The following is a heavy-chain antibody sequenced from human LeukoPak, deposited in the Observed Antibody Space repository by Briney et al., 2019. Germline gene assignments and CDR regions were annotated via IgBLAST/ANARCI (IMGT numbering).Heavy chain of an antibody. V-gene: IGHV4-59*10. CDR1: GGSFSGYY. Sequence: SETLSLTCAVYGGSFSGYYWSWIRQPAGKGLEWIGRIYTSGSTNYNPSLKSRVTISVDTSKNQFSLKLSSVTAADTAVYYCASHARLGYCSSTSCREVGGAYWYFDLWGRGTLVTVSS. CDR2: IYTSGST. J-gene: IGHJ2*01. CDR3: ASHARLGYCSSTSCREVGGAYWYFDL. D-gene: IGHD2-2*01.